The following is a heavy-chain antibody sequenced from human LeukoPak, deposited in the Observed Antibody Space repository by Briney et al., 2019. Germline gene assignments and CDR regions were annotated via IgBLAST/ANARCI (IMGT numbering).Heavy chain of an antibody. CDR2: ISSSSSTI. V-gene: IGHV3-48*01. CDR1: GFTFSSYS. CDR3: AIILDGDYLYYYYYYYMDV. Sequence: GGSLRLSCAASGFTFSSYSMNWVRQAPGKGLEWVSYISSSSSTIYYADSVKGRFTISRDNAKNSLYLQMNSLRAEDTAVYYCAIILDGDYLYYYYYYYMDVWGKGTTVTVSS. D-gene: IGHD4-17*01. J-gene: IGHJ6*03.